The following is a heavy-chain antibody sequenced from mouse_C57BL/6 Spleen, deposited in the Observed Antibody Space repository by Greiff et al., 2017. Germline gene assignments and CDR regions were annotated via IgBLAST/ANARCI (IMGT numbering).Heavy chain of an antibody. CDR1: GFTFSDYY. J-gene: IGHJ3*01. Sequence: EVNVVESEGGLVQPGSSMKLSCTASGFTFSDYYMAWVRQVPEKGLEWVANINYDGSSTYYLDSLKSRFIISRDNAKNILYLQMSSLKSEDTATYYCARGGLQGFAYWGQGTLVTVSA. CDR3: ARGGLQGFAY. V-gene: IGHV5-16*01. D-gene: IGHD2-4*01. CDR2: INYDGSST.